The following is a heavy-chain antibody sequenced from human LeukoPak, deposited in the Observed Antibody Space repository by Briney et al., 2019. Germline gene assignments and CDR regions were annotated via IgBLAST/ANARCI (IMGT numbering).Heavy chain of an antibody. Sequence: PSETLSLTCTVSGGSISSSSYYWGWIRQPPGKGLEWIGEINHSGSANYNPSLKSRVTISVDTSKNQFSLKLSSVTAADTAVYYCARRFVSWGSSGYYFPPTPYYFDYWGQGTLVTVSS. D-gene: IGHD3-22*01. CDR1: GGSISSSSYY. J-gene: IGHJ4*02. V-gene: IGHV4-39*07. CDR3: ARRFVSWGSSGYYFPPTPYYFDY. CDR2: INHSGSA.